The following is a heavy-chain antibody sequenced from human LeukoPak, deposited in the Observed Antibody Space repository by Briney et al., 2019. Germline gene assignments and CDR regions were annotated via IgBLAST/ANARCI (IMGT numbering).Heavy chain of an antibody. D-gene: IGHD3-22*01. J-gene: IGHJ4*02. CDR1: GGSISSSSYY. Sequence: SETLSLTCTVSGGSISSSSYYWGWIRQPPGKGLEWTGSIYYSGSTYYNPSLKSRVTISVDTSKNQFSLKLSSVTAADTAVYYCASLDYYDSSGPRISLDYWGQGTLVTVSS. CDR2: IYYSGST. CDR3: ASLDYYDSSGPRISLDY. V-gene: IGHV4-39*01.